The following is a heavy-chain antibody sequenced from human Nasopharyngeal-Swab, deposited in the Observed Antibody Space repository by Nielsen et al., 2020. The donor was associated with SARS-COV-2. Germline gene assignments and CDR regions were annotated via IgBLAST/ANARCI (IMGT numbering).Heavy chain of an antibody. CDR1: GGSISSYY. CDR3: ARTGLGYCSGGSCYSAFDI. V-gene: IGHV4-59*13. Sequence: SETLSLTCTVSGGSISSYYWSWIRQPPGKGLEWIGYIYYSGSTNYNPSLKSRVTISVDTSKNQFSLKLSSVTAADTAVYYCARTGLGYCSGGSCYSAFDIWGQGTMVAVSS. D-gene: IGHD2-15*01. CDR2: IYYSGST. J-gene: IGHJ3*02.